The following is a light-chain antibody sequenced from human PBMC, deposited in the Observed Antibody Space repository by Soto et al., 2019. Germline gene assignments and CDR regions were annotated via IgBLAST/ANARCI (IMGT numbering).Light chain of an antibody. V-gene: IGKV2-30*01. Sequence: DIVMTQSPLSLPVTLGQPASISCRSSQSLVYSDGNTYLSWFQQRPGQSPRRLIYKVSKRDSGVPVRFRGSRSGTDVTLKSSRVEAADVGVYYCMRGTHWPHTFGPGTKVDI. CDR1: QSLVYSDGNTY. CDR2: KVS. J-gene: IGKJ3*01. CDR3: MRGTHWPHT.